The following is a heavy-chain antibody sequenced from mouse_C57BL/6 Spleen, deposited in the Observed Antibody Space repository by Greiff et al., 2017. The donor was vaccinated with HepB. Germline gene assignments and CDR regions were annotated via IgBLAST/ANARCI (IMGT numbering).Heavy chain of an antibody. J-gene: IGHJ2*01. D-gene: IGHD1-1*01. CDR2: IDPSDSET. Sequence: QVQLQQPGAELVRPGSSVKLSCKASGYTFTSYWMHWVKQRPIQGLEWIGNIDPSDSETHYNQKFKDKATLTVDKSSSTAYMQLSSLTSEDSAVYYCAREDYAASNFDYWGQGTTLTVSS. CDR1: GYTFTSYW. V-gene: IGHV1-52*01. CDR3: AREDYAASNFDY.